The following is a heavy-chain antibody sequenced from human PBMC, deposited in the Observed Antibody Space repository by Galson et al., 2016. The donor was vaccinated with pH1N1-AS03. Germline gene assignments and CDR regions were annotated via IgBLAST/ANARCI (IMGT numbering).Heavy chain of an antibody. Sequence: SETLSLTCTVSGGSISNYCWSWIRQPPGKGLEWIGYVYDSGNTHYNPSLKSRVAMSVDTSKNQFSLKLMSVTTADTAVYYCTRSYYRDYGVPPGGYWGQGTLVTVSS. CDR1: GGSISNYC. V-gene: IGHV4-59*01. D-gene: IGHD4-17*01. CDR2: VYDSGNT. J-gene: IGHJ4*02. CDR3: TRSYYRDYGVPPGGY.